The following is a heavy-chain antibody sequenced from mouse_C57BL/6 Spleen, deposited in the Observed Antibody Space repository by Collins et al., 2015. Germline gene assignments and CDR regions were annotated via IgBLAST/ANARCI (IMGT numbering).Heavy chain of an antibody. V-gene: IGHV1-87*01. CDR3: AYYGNYDAMDY. D-gene: IGHD2-1*01. Sequence: QVQLQQSGAELARPGASVKLSCKASGYTFTSYWMQWVKQRPGQGLEWIGAIYPGDGDTRYTQKFKGKATLTADKSSSTAYMQLSSLASEDSAVYYCAYYGNYDAMDYWGQGTSVTVSS. J-gene: IGHJ4*01. CDR2: IYPGDGDT. CDR1: GYTFTSYW.